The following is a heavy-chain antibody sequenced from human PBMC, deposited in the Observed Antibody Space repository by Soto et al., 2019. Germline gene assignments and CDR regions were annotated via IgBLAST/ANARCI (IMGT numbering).Heavy chain of an antibody. V-gene: IGHV4-34*01. J-gene: IGHJ6*03. Sequence: LSLTCAVYGGSFSGYYWSWIRQPPGKGLEWIGEINHSGSTNYNPSLKSRVTISVDTSKNQFSLKLSSVTAADTAVYYCARGLSCSSPARPGFYYYYYMDVWGKGTTVTVSS. CDR3: ARGLSCSSPARPGFYYYYYMDV. D-gene: IGHD2-2*01. CDR1: GGSFSGYY. CDR2: INHSGST.